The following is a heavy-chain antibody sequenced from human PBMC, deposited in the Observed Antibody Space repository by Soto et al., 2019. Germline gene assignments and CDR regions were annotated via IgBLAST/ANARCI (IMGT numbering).Heavy chain of an antibody. D-gene: IGHD3-3*01. CDR1: GFSFGNYV. V-gene: IGHV3-23*01. Sequence: GGSLRLSCAASGFSFGNYVMNWVRQAPGKGLEWVSGISDSGGSSSSADSVKGRFTVSRDNSKNTLYLQMDSLTGDDTAVYYCTKGGDSWSGYAQHWGQGALVTVSS. J-gene: IGHJ1*01. CDR3: TKGGDSWSGYAQH. CDR2: ISDSGGSS.